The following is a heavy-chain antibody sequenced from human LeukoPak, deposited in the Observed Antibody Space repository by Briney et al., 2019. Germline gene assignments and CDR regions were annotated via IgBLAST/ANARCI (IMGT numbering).Heavy chain of an antibody. Sequence: SETLSLTRTVSGGSISSSSYCWGWIRQPPGKGLEWIGSIYYSGSTYYNPSLKSRVTISVDTSMNQFSPKLSSVTAADTAVYYCARHSRVVVVPAATPFDYWGQGTLVTVSS. V-gene: IGHV4-39*01. CDR3: ARHSRVVVVPAATPFDY. CDR1: GGSISSSSYC. D-gene: IGHD2-2*01. J-gene: IGHJ4*02. CDR2: IYYSGST.